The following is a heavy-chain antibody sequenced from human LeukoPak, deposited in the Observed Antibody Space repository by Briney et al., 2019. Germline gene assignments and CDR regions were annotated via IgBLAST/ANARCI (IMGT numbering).Heavy chain of an antibody. Sequence: ASVKVSCKASGYTFTGYYMHWVRQAPGQGLEWMGRINPNSGGTNYAQKFQGRVTMTRDTSISTAYMELSRLRSDDTAVYYCARLSGAYGDYTAIEYWGQGTLVTVSS. V-gene: IGHV1-2*06. CDR3: ARLSGAYGDYTAIEY. D-gene: IGHD4-17*01. CDR1: GYTFTGYY. CDR2: INPNSGGT. J-gene: IGHJ4*02.